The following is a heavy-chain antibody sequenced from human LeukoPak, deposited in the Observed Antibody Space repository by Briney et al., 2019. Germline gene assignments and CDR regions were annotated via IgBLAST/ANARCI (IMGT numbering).Heavy chain of an antibody. CDR3: AKAGQWLDTAADY. J-gene: IGHJ4*02. D-gene: IGHD6-19*01. CDR2: ISGSGGST. V-gene: IGHV3-23*01. Sequence: GGSLRLSCAASGFTFSIYAMSWVRQAPGKGLEWVSAISGSGGSTYYADSVKGRFTISRDNSKNTLYLQMNSLRAEDTAVYYCAKAGQWLDTAADYWGQGTLVTVSS. CDR1: GFTFSIYA.